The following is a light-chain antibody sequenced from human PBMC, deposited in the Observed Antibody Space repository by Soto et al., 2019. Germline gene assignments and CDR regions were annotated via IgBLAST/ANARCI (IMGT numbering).Light chain of an antibody. Sequence: QSALTQPPSASGSPGQSVTISCTGTSSDVGAYNYVSWYQQYPGKAPKLMIYEVSKRPSGVPDRFSGSKSGKTASLTVSGLHPEDEADYYCTSYAGSDIWVFGGGTKVTVL. CDR2: EVS. CDR1: SSDVGAYNY. J-gene: IGLJ3*02. V-gene: IGLV2-8*01. CDR3: TSYAGSDIWV.